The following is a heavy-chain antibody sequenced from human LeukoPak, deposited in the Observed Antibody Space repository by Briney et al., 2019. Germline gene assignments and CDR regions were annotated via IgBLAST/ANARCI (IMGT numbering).Heavy chain of an antibody. V-gene: IGHV3-23*01. D-gene: IGHD3-22*01. J-gene: IGHJ4*02. CDR2: ISGSGGST. Sequence: GGSLRLSCAASGFTFSSYAMSWVRQAPGRGLEWVSAISGSGGSTYYADSVKGRFTISRDNSKNTLYLQMDSLRAEDTAVYYCAKRTTYYYDTSGYYFDYWGQGTLVTVSS. CDR3: AKRTTYYYDTSGYYFDY. CDR1: GFTFSSYA.